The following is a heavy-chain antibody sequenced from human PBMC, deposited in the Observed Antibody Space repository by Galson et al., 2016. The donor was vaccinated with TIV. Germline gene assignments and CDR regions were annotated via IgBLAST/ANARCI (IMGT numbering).Heavy chain of an antibody. J-gene: IGHJ4*02. CDR1: GFTFDDYG. Sequence: SLRLSCAASGFTFDDYGMHWVRQPPGRGLEWVSGITWNSVGIDYADSVKGRFTISRDNAKNSLYLQMNSLRPDYTALYYCAKEQSCGGDCYLFDFWGQGALVTVSS. V-gene: IGHV3-9*01. D-gene: IGHD2-21*02. CDR2: ITWNSVGI. CDR3: AKEQSCGGDCYLFDF.